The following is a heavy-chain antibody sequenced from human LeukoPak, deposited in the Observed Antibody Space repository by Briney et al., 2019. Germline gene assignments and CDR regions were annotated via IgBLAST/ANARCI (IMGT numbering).Heavy chain of an antibody. Sequence: GGSLRLSCAASGFTFSSYGMHWVRQAPGKGLEWVAFIRYDGSNKYYADSMKGRFTISRDNSKNTLYLQMNSLRAEDTAVYYCAKVSSSYDFWSGYYNWAGEGDYWGQGTLVTVSS. V-gene: IGHV3-30*02. J-gene: IGHJ4*02. CDR1: GFTFSSYG. D-gene: IGHD3-3*01. CDR3: AKVSSSYDFWSGYYNWAGEGDY. CDR2: IRYDGSNK.